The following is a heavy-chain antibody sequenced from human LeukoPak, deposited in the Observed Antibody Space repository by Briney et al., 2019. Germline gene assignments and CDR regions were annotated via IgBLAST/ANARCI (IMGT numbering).Heavy chain of an antibody. Sequence: ASVKVSCKASGYTFTSYYMHWVRQAPGQGLEWMGIINPSGGSTSHAQKFQGRVTMTRDMSTSTVYMELSSLRSDDTAIYYCGLSGNYYYYYMDVWGKGTTVTISS. CDR3: GLSGNYYYYYMDV. J-gene: IGHJ6*03. CDR2: INPSGGST. CDR1: GYTFTSYY. D-gene: IGHD6-25*01. V-gene: IGHV1-46*01.